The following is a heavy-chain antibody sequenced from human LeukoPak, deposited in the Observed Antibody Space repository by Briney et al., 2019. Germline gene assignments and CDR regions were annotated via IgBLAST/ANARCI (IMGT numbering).Heavy chain of an antibody. CDR1: GYTFAGYY. V-gene: IGHV1-46*01. CDR2: INPSGGST. CDR3: ARVRGSCYSMDY. Sequence: ASVKVSCKASGYTFAGYYMHWVRQAPGQGLEWMGIINPSGGSTSYAQKFQGRVTMTRDTSTSTVYMELSSLRSEDTAVYYCARVRGSCYSMDYWGQGTLVTVSS. D-gene: IGHD2-15*01. J-gene: IGHJ4*02.